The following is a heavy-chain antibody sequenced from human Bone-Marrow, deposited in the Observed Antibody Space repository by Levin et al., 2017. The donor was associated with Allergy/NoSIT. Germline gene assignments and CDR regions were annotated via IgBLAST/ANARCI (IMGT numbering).Heavy chain of an antibody. CDR1: GFPFSNYG. Sequence: LSLTCAASGFPFSNYGMTWVRQAPGRGLEWVSSIRSSGGDTYYADSVKGRFTISRDNFKNTVYLQMTGLRAEDTAIYYCAKNWGEPDYWGQGTLVTVSS. CDR2: IRSSGGDT. V-gene: IGHV3-23*01. CDR3: AKNWGEPDY. D-gene: IGHD3-16*01. J-gene: IGHJ4*02.